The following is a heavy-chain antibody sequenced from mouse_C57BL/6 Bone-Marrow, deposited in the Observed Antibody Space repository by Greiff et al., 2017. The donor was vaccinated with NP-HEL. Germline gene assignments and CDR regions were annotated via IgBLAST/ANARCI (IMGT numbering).Heavy chain of an antibody. CDR1: GYAFSSSW. V-gene: IGHV1-82*01. Sequence: QVQLKESGPELVKPGASVKISCKASGYAFSSSWMNWVKQRPGKGLEWIGRIYPGDGDTNYNGKFKGKATLTADKSSSTAYMQLSSLTSEDSAVYFCAREATVVARGGYYFDDWGQGTTLTVSS. J-gene: IGHJ2*01. CDR2: IYPGDGDT. D-gene: IGHD1-1*01. CDR3: AREATVVARGGYYFDD.